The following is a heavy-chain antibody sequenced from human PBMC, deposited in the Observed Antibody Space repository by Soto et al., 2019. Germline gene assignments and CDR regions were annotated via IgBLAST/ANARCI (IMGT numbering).Heavy chain of an antibody. CDR1: GGSISSGGYY. J-gene: IGHJ4*02. V-gene: IGHV4-31*03. D-gene: IGHD7-27*01. CDR2: IYYSGST. Sequence: SETLSLTCTVSGGSISSGGYYWSWIRQHPGKGLEWIGYIYYSGSTYYNPSLKSRVTISVDTSKNQFSLKLSSVTAADTAVYYCARDVARVGNFDYWGQGTLVTVSS. CDR3: ARDVARVGNFDY.